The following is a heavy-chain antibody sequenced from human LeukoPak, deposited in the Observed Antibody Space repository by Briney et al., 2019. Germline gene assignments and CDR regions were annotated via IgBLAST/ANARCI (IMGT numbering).Heavy chain of an antibody. D-gene: IGHD2-15*01. CDR3: ARDPETRYCSGGSCYYDY. CDR1: GYTFTGYY. V-gene: IGHV1-2*02. J-gene: IGHJ4*02. CDR2: INPNSGGT. Sequence: ASVKVSCKASGYTFTGYYMHWVRQAPGQGLEWMGWINPNSGGTNYAQKFQGRVTMTRDTSTSTAYMELRSLRSDDTAVYYCARDPETRYCSGGSCYYDYWGQGTLVTVSS.